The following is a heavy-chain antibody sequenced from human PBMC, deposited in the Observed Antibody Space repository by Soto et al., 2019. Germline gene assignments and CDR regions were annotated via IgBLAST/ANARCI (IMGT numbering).Heavy chain of an antibody. Sequence: SETLSLTCTVSGGSISSYYWSWIRQPPGKGLEWIGYIYYSGSTNYNPSLKSRVTISVDTSKNQFSLKLSSVTAADTAVYYCARDGVNRRFDPWGQGTLVTVSS. CDR1: GGSISSYY. D-gene: IGHD3-16*01. CDR2: IYYSGST. CDR3: ARDGVNRRFDP. V-gene: IGHV4-59*01. J-gene: IGHJ5*02.